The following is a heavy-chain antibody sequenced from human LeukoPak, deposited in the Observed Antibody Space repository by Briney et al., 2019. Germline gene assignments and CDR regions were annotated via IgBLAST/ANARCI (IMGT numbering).Heavy chain of an antibody. J-gene: IGHJ4*02. CDR2: IYYSGST. D-gene: IGHD6-19*01. CDR1: GGSISSYY. V-gene: IGHV4-59*01. Sequence: SETLSLTCTVSGGSISSYYWSWVRQPPGKGLEWIGYIYYSGSTNYNPSLKSRVTISVDTSKNQFSLKLSSVTAADTAVYYCARGSSGWPYWGQGTLVTVSS. CDR3: ARGSSGWPY.